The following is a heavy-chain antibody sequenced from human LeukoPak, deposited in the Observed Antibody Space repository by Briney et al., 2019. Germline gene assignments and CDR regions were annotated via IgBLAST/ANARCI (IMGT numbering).Heavy chain of an antibody. CDR1: GFTFDDYA. V-gene: IGHV3-9*01. Sequence: GGSLRLSCAASGFTFDDYAFHWVRHAPGKGLEWVSGINWNSGSLGYADSVKGRFTISRDNAKNSLYLQMNSLRPEDTALYYCARDMNSGFGGDWGQGTLVTVSS. CDR3: ARDMNSGFGGD. CDR2: INWNSGSL. D-gene: IGHD3-10*01. J-gene: IGHJ4*02.